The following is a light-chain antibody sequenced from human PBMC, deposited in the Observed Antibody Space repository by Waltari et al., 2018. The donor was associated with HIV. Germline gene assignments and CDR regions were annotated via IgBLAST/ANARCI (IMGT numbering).Light chain of an antibody. CDR1: TIGNKN. J-gene: IGLJ2*01. CDR2: YDS. Sequence: SVLTQPPSVSVTPGKTATIARGDNTIGNKNVHWYQQRPGQPPILVISYDSDRPSGIPERFSGSNSGNTATLTISRVEAGDEADYYCQVWDSDSDHPVFGGGTKLTVL. CDR3: QVWDSDSDHPV. V-gene: IGLV3-21*04.